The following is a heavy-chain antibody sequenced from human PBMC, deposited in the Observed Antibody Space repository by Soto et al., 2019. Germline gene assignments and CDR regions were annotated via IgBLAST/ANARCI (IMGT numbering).Heavy chain of an antibody. J-gene: IGHJ3*02. D-gene: IGHD6-13*01. V-gene: IGHV3-7*03. CDR2: IKQDGSEK. Sequence: GESLKISCAASGFTFSSYWMSWVRQAPGKGLEWVANIKQDGSEKYYVDSVKGRFTISRDNAKNSLYLQMNSLRAEDTAVYYCARVTIAAANDAFDIWGQGTMVTVSS. CDR1: GFTFSSYW. CDR3: ARVTIAAANDAFDI.